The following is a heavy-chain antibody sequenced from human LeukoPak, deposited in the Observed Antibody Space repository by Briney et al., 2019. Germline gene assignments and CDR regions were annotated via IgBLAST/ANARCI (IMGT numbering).Heavy chain of an antibody. CDR1: GGSISSYY. CDR2: IYYSGST. CDR3: ARSMITFGGVIVPGAFDI. J-gene: IGHJ3*02. V-gene: IGHV4-59*08. D-gene: IGHD3-16*02. Sequence: SETLSLTCTVSGGSISSYYWSWIRQPRGKGLEWIGYIYYSGSTNYNPSLKSRVTISVDTSKNQFSLKLSSVTAADTAVYYCARSMITFGGVIVPGAFDIWGQGTMVTVSS.